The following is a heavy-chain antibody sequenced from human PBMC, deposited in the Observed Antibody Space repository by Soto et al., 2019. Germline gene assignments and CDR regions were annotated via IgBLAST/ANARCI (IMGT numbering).Heavy chain of an antibody. Sequence: VQLQESGPGLVKPSGTLSLTCDVSGGSVSSGHWYTWVRQPPGKGLEWIGEIYHRGSTNYSPSLKSRITISLDMSKNQFSLKLNSVTAADTAVYYCARARADSSGHGGGLGPWGQGTLVAVSS. CDR1: GGSVSSGHW. J-gene: IGHJ5*02. V-gene: IGHV4-4*02. D-gene: IGHD6-19*01. CDR2: IYHRGST. CDR3: ARARADSSGHGGGLGP.